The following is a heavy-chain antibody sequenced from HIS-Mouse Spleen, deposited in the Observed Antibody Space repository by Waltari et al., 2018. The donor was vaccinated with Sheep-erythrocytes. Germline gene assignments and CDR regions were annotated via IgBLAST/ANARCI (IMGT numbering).Heavy chain of an antibody. J-gene: IGHJ2*01. Sequence: QVQLQESGPGLVKPSETLSLTCTVSGGSISSYYWSWIRQPAGKGLEWIVRIYTSGSTNYNPSLTSRVTMSVETSKNQFSLKLSSVTAADTAVYYCARDFGIAVAGTGWYFDLWGRGTLVTVSS. CDR2: IYTSGST. V-gene: IGHV4-4*07. CDR3: ARDFGIAVAGTGWYFDL. D-gene: IGHD6-19*01. CDR1: GGSISSYY.